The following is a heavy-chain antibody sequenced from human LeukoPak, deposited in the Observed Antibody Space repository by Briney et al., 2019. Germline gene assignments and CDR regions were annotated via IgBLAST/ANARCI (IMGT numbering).Heavy chain of an antibody. CDR2: VYYSGTT. D-gene: IGHD2-21*02. CDR3: ARGEIEDCGGDCYLAY. V-gene: IGHV4-59*01. Sequence: SETLSLTCIVSGGSISNYYWHWIRQSPGKGLEWIGYVYYSGTTNYNPSLKSRVTISVDTSKNQFSPKLSSVTAADTAVYYCARGEIEDCGGDCYLAYWGQGTQVTVSS. J-gene: IGHJ4*02. CDR1: GGSISNYY.